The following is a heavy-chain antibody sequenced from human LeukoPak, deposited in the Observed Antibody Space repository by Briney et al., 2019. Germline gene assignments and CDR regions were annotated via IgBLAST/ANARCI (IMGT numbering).Heavy chain of an antibody. Sequence: GRSLRLSCAASGFTFTNYAMHWVRQAPGKGLERGTVISNDETYEFYADSVKGRFTVSRDNSKNTLYLQMNSLRAEDTAVYYCARDLRPKGRSIAAAGTLGYWGQGTLVTVSS. J-gene: IGHJ4*02. V-gene: IGHV3-30-3*01. CDR2: ISNDETYE. CDR3: ARDLRPKGRSIAAAGTLGY. CDR1: GFTFTNYA. D-gene: IGHD6-13*01.